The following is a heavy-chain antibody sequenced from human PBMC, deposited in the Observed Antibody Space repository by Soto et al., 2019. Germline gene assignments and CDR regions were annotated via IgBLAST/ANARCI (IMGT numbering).Heavy chain of an antibody. CDR3: ARARTLTRYYFDY. J-gene: IGHJ4*02. D-gene: IGHD1-1*01. Sequence: SVRVSGKGCERTCRSYYIDWVRHAPGQGLEWMGIINLSGGSTSYAQKFQGRVTMARDTSTSTVYMELSSLRSEDTAVYYCARARTLTRYYFDYWGQGTLVPVSS. V-gene: IGHV1-46*01. CDR2: INLSGGST. CDR1: ERTCRSYY.